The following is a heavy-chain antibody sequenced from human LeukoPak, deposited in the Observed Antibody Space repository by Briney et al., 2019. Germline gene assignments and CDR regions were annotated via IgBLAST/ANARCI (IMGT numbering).Heavy chain of an antibody. CDR3: ARERQWLVPDAFDI. CDR2: INTNTGNP. CDR1: GYTFTRYA. J-gene: IGHJ3*02. D-gene: IGHD6-19*01. Sequence: ASVKVSCKASGYTFTRYAMNWVRQAPGQGLEWMGWINTNTGNPTYAQGFTGRFVFSLDTSVSTAYLQISSLKAEDTAVYYCARERQWLVPDAFDIWGQGTMVTVSS. V-gene: IGHV7-4-1*02.